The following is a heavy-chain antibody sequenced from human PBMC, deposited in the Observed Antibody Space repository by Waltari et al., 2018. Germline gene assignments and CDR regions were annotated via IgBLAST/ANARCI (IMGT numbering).Heavy chain of an antibody. J-gene: IGHJ4*02. CDR1: GFSFDDYA. CDR2: ISWNSGSR. CDR3: AKDMLTVAGPLDG. V-gene: IGHV3-9*01. D-gene: IGHD6-19*01. Sequence: VQLVESGGGLVQPGRSLRLYCAASGFSFDDYAMHCVRQVPGKGLEWVSGISWNSGSRDYADSVKGRFTISRDNAKNSLYLQMNSLRAGDTALYYCAKDMLTVAGPLDGWGQGILVTVSS.